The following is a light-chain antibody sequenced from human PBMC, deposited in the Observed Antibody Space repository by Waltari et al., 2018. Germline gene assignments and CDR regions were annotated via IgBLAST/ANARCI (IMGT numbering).Light chain of an antibody. V-gene: IGLV1-51*01. CDR2: DNT. CDR3: GTWDSSLSAGV. J-gene: IGLJ3*02. CDR1: HPNLGNNY. Sequence: QSVLTQPPSVSAAPGQKVTISCSGSHPNLGNNYVSWFQQVPGTAPQPLLYDNTPRPSGIPDRFSGSKSGTSATLGITGLETGDEADYYCGTWDSSLSAGVFGGGTKVTV.